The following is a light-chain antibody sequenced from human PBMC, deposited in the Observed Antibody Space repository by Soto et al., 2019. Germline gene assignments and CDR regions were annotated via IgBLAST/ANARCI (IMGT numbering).Light chain of an antibody. J-gene: IGLJ3*02. Sequence: NFMLTQPHSVSESPGKTVTISCTRSSGSIASNSVQWYQQRPGSSPTTVIFEDNRRPSGVPDRFSGSIDSSSNSASLTISGLKTEDEADYYCQSYDSSNQVFGGGTKLT. CDR3: QSYDSSNQV. CDR2: EDN. V-gene: IGLV6-57*01. CDR1: SGSIASNS.